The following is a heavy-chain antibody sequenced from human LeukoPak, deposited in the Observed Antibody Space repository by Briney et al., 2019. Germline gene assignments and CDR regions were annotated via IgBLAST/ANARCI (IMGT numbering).Heavy chain of an antibody. D-gene: IGHD2-2*01. J-gene: IGHJ4*02. CDR2: ISYDGSNK. CDR1: GFTFSSYA. CDR3: ARDAEVVPAATWVPNYFDY. Sequence: GGSLRLSCAASGFTFSSYAMHWVRQAPGKGLEWVAVISYDGSNKYYADSVKGRFTISRDNSKNTLYLQMNSLRAEDTAVYYCARDAEVVPAATWVPNYFDYWGQGTLVTVSS. V-gene: IGHV3-30-3*01.